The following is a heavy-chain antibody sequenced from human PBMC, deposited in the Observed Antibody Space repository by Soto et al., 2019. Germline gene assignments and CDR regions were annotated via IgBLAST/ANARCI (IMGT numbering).Heavy chain of an antibody. J-gene: IGHJ4*02. Sequence: QVQLVQSGAEVKKPGSSVKVSCKAAGGTFSSYAISWVRQAPGQGLEWMGGIIPIFGTANYAQKFQGRVTITADEYTSTAYMELSSLRSEDTAVYYCTRDPRGYVGFDYWGQGTLVTVSS. CDR1: GGTFSSYA. V-gene: IGHV1-69*01. D-gene: IGHD5-18*01. CDR3: TRDPRGYVGFDY. CDR2: IIPIFGTA.